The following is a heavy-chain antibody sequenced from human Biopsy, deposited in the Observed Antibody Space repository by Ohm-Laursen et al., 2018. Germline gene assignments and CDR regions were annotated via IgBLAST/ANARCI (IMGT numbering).Heavy chain of an antibody. CDR2: INHRGST. V-gene: IGHV4-34*01. J-gene: IGHJ6*02. Sequence: GTLSLTCSVYGGFFSGYYWSWIRQPPGKGLEWIGEINHRGSTNYNPYLKSRVTISVDTSKNQFPLKLRSVTAADTAVYYCARAVDYYDPYYYYGLDVWGQGTTVTVSS. D-gene: IGHD3-16*01. CDR1: GGFFSGYY. CDR3: ARAVDYYDPYYYYGLDV.